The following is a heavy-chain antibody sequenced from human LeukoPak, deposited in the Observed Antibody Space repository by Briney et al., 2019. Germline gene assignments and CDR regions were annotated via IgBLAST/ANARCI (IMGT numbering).Heavy chain of an antibody. D-gene: IGHD4-17*01. CDR1: GGSIVTGNHY. CDR3: ARHRGDYGSPRWYFDL. CDR2: IYASGST. V-gene: IGHV4-61*02. J-gene: IGHJ2*01. Sequence: SETLSLTCTVSGGSIVTGNHYWSWIRQPAGKGLEWIGRIYASGSTNYNPSLKSRVTISVDTTKNQFSLRLSSVTAADTAVYYCARHRGDYGSPRWYFDLWGRGTLVTVSS.